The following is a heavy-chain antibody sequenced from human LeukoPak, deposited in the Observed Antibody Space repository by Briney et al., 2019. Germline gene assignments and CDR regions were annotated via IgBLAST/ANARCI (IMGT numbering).Heavy chain of an antibody. J-gene: IGHJ4*02. Sequence: ASVKVSCKASGYTFTSYGISWVRQAPGQGLEWMGRISAYNGNTNYAQKLQGRVTMTTDTSTSTAYMELRSLRSDDTAVYYCARVDAPYYYDSSGMYYFDYWGQGTLVTVSS. D-gene: IGHD3-22*01. V-gene: IGHV1-18*01. CDR1: GYTFTSYG. CDR3: ARVDAPYYYDSSGMYYFDY. CDR2: ISAYNGNT.